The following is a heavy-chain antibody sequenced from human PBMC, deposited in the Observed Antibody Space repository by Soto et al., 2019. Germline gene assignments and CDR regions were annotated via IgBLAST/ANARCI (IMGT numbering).Heavy chain of an antibody. D-gene: IGHD2-8*02. Sequence: EVQLVQSGGGLVQPGGSLRLSCAASGFTFEIHSMNWVRQAPGKGLEWVSSIDASGTTIYYADSVKGRFDISRDNAKSSLYLQMNNLRDEDTAVYYCARTDYCTSDICPPDVPSWGQGTLVTVSS. J-gene: IGHJ1*01. CDR1: GFTFEIHS. CDR3: ARTDYCTSDICPPDVPS. V-gene: IGHV3-48*02. CDR2: IDASGTTI.